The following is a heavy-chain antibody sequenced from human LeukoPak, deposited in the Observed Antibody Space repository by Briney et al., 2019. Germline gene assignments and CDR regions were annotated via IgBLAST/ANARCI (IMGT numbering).Heavy chain of an antibody. Sequence: ASVKVSCKASGYTFTSYYMHWVRQAPGQGLEWMGIINPSGGSTSYAQEFQGRVTMTRDTSTSTVYMELSSLRSEDTAVYYCARGPLDTAMEGDFDYWGQGTLVTVSS. V-gene: IGHV1-46*01. J-gene: IGHJ4*02. CDR2: INPSGGST. D-gene: IGHD5-18*01. CDR1: GYTFTSYY. CDR3: ARGPLDTAMEGDFDY.